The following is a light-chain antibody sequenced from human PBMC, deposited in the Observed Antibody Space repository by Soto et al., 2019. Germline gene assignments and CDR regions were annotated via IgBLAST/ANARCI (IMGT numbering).Light chain of an antibody. V-gene: IGLV2-8*01. CDR2: EVS. CDR1: SSDVGGYNY. CDR3: SSYAGSNNLV. J-gene: IGLJ2*01. Sequence: QSALTQPPSASGSPGQSVTISCTGTSSDVGGYNYVSWYQQHPGKAPKRMIYEVSKRPSGVPDRFSGSKSGNTASLTVSGLQAEAEADYYSSSYAGSNNLVFGGGTKLTVL.